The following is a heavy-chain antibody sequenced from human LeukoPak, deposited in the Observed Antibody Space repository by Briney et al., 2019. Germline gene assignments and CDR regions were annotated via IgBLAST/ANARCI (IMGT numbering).Heavy chain of an antibody. CDR1: TFTFSSYC. Sequence: PGGSLRLSCVVATFTFSSYCMKWVRQAPGKGLEWVSYISSSSSTIYYADSVKGRFTISRDNAKNSLYLQMNSLRAEDTAMYYGATGDPFIVVVPAAFDYWGQGTLVTVSS. CDR2: ISSSSSTI. J-gene: IGHJ4*02. V-gene: IGHV3-48*01. D-gene: IGHD2-2*01. CDR3: ATGDPFIVVVPAAFDY.